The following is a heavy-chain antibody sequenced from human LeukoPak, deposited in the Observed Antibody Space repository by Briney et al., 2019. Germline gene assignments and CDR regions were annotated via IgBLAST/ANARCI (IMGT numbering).Heavy chain of an antibody. V-gene: IGHV1-2*02. CDR1: GYTFTGCY. D-gene: IGHD6-19*01. CDR2: INPNSGFA. J-gene: IGHJ4*02. Sequence: ASVKVSCKASGYTFTGCYIHWVRQAPGQGLQWMGWINPNSGFAHYPQYFQGRLTMTRDTSISTVYMELSRLRSDDTAVYYCARGQQWLEAFDYWGLGTLVTVSS. CDR3: ARGQQWLEAFDY.